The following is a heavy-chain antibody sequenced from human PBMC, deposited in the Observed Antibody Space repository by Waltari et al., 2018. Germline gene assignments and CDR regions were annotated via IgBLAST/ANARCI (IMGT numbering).Heavy chain of an antibody. CDR1: GFTVSRNY. CDR3: ARVGVTVVVPAAPQGVDY. J-gene: IGHJ4*02. V-gene: IGHV3-66*02. Sequence: EVQLVESGGGLVQPGGSLRLSCAASGFTVSRNYMSWVSQAPGKGLEWVSVIYSGGSTYYADSVKGRFTISRDKSKNTLYLQMNSLRAEDTAVYYCARVGVTVVVPAAPQGVDYWGQGTLVTVSS. CDR2: IYSGGST. D-gene: IGHD2-2*01.